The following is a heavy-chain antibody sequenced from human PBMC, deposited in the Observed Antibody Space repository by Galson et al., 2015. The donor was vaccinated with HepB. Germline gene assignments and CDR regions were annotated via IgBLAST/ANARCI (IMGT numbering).Heavy chain of an antibody. CDR3: ARHVDTVMGGPYYFDF. CDR1: GGSISGSNSY. V-gene: IGHV4-39*01. D-gene: IGHD5-18*01. Sequence: ETLSLTCSVSGGSISGSNSYWAWILQPPGKGLEWIGSIYYSGDPHYNPSLKSRVTISEDPSKDQFSLHLSSVTAADTAVYYCARHVDTVMGGPYYFDFWGQGALVTVSS. CDR2: IYYSGDP. J-gene: IGHJ4*02.